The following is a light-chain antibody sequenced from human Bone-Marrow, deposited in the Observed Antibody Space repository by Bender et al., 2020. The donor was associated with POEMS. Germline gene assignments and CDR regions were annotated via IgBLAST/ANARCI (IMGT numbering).Light chain of an antibody. V-gene: IGLV1-40*01. CDR1: SSNMGAGYG. CDR2: NNE. CDR3: QSYDISLSGWV. Sequence: QSVLTQPPSVSGAPGQTVTISCTGTSSNMGAGYGVNWYQQLPGTAPKLLIYNNENRPAGVPARSSGSTYGTSASLAITGLQAEDEADYYCQSYDISLSGWVFGGGTKLTAL. J-gene: IGLJ3*02.